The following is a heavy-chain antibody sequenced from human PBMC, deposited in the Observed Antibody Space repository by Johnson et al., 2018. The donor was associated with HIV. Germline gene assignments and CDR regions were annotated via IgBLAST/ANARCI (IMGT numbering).Heavy chain of an antibody. CDR3: ARFSTTVTTGGAFDI. V-gene: IGHV3-23*04. CDR1: GFPFSSYA. D-gene: IGHD4-17*01. CDR2: ISGGGDGT. Sequence: VQLVESGGGLVQPGGSLRLSCAASGFPFSSYAMSWVRQAPGKGLEWVSGISGGGDGTNYADSVKGRRTISRDTSKNSLDLQMNSLRADDTAVYYCARFSTTVTTGGAFDIWGQGTMVTVSS. J-gene: IGHJ3*02.